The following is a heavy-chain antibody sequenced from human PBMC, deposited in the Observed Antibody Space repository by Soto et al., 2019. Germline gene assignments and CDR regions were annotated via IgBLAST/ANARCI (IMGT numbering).Heavy chain of an antibody. D-gene: IGHD4-17*01. Sequence: ESGGGVVQPGRSLRLSCVGSGFRFSEYGMHWVRQAPGKGLEWVAMMSFDGTYKYYADSVKGRFIISRDNSKNTLYLQMNSLRAEDTAVYYCAKDRRDGEYNSVYDFWGQGTLVTVSS. CDR2: MSFDGTYK. J-gene: IGHJ4*02. CDR1: GFRFSEYG. CDR3: AKDRRDGEYNSVYDF. V-gene: IGHV3-30*18.